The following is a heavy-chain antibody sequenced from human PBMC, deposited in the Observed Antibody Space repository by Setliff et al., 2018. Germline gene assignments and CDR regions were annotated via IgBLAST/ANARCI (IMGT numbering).Heavy chain of an antibody. J-gene: IGHJ5*02. V-gene: IGHV4-34*10. CDR2: INHSGNT. CDR3: ARQGDVGS. D-gene: IGHD3-10*02. Sequence: SETLSLTCAASGGSFSDYYWTWIRQPPGKGLEWIGEINHSGNTKSKPSLKSRVAMTKDSSIRTAYMELTGLTSDDTAIYYCARQGDVGSWGQGTLVTVSS. CDR1: GGSFSDYY.